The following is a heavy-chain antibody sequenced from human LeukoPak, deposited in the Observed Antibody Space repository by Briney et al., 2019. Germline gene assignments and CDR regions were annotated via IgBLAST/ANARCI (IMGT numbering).Heavy chain of an antibody. CDR3: AKDARRSSGWYFFDH. Sequence: LTGGSLRLSCAASGFAFSSQAMGWVRQAPRKGLEWVSGISDSGDSTYYADSVKGRFTISRDNSKNTLYLQMNSLRAEDTAVYYCAKDARRSSGWYFFDHWGQGTLVTVSS. CDR2: ISDSGDST. J-gene: IGHJ4*02. V-gene: IGHV3-23*01. D-gene: IGHD6-19*01. CDR1: GFAFSSQA.